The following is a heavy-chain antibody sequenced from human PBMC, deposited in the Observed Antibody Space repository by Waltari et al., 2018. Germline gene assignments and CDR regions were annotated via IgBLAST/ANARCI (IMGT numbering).Heavy chain of an antibody. V-gene: IGHV4-59*01. CDR3: AGSGGNGDYDR. CDR2: IYYSGST. D-gene: IGHD4-17*01. Sequence: QVQLQESGPGLVKPSETRSPTCTVSGDSMNHYYWTWSRQSPGKGLEWIGYIYYSGSTNNNPSRGSRVTISIKPARNRFALKLSSVTAADTAVYYWAGSGGNGDYDRWGQGTQVTVSS. CDR1: GDSMNHYY. J-gene: IGHJ5*02.